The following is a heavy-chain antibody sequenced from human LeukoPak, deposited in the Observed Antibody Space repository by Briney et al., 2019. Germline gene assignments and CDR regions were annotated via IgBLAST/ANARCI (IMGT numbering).Heavy chain of an antibody. CDR3: AGEALAAAGQRDYFDY. CDR2: INHSGST. CDR1: GGSFSGYY. Sequence: SETLSLTCAGYGGSFSGYYWSWIRQPPGKGLEWIGEINHSGSTNYNPSLKSRVTISVDTSKNQFSLKLSSVTAADTAVYYCAGEALAAAGQRDYFDYWGQGTLVTVSS. V-gene: IGHV4-34*01. J-gene: IGHJ4*02. D-gene: IGHD6-13*01.